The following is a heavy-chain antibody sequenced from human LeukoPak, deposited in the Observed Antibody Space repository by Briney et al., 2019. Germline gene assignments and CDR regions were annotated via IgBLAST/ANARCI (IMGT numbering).Heavy chain of an antibody. CDR2: IYHSGST. V-gene: IGHV4-4*02. CDR1: GGSISSSNW. D-gene: IGHD6-19*01. CDR3: ARRPLPQWLPHNWFDP. Sequence: PSETLSLTCAVSGGSISSSNWWSWVRQPPGKGLEWIGEIYHSGSTNYNPSLKSRATISVDKSKNQFSLKLSSVTAADTAVYYCARRPLPQWLPHNWFDPWGQGTLVTVSS. J-gene: IGHJ5*02.